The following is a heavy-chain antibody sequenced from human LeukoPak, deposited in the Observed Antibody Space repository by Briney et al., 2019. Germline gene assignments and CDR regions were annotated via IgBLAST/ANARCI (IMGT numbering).Heavy chain of an antibody. CDR1: GFTVSSNY. V-gene: IGHV3-66*01. Sequence: GGSLRLSCAASGFTVSSNYMSWVRQAPGKGLEWVSVIYSGGSTYYADSVKGRFTMSRDNAKNTLYLQMNSLRAEDTAVYYCARDLVSAPGIWGQGTMVTVSS. J-gene: IGHJ3*02. D-gene: IGHD6-19*01. CDR2: IYSGGST. CDR3: ARDLVSAPGI.